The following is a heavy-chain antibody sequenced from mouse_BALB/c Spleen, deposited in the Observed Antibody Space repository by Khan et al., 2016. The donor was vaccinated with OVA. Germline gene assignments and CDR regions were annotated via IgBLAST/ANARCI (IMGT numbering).Heavy chain of an antibody. V-gene: IGHV2-2*02. D-gene: IGHD2-4*01. J-gene: IGHJ3*01. Sequence: QVQLKQSGPGLVQPSQSLSITCTVSGFPLTTYGVHWVRQSPGKGLEWLGVIWSGGSTDYNAAFISRLSISTDSSTSQVFFKMNSLEVNDTARYYCARNYDYDEGVDYWGQGNLVTVS. CDR2: IWSGGST. CDR1: GFPLTTYG. CDR3: ARNYDYDEGVDY.